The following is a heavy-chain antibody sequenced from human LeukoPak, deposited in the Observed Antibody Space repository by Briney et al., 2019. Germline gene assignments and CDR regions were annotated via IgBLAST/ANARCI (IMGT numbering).Heavy chain of an antibody. CDR1: GYTFTSYY. CDR3: ARDNAPMTTVTPTYYFDY. Sequence: GASVKVSCTASGYTFTSYYMHWVRQAPGQGLEWMGIINPSGGSTSYAQKFQGRVTMTRDMSTSTVYMELSSLRSEDTAVYYCARDNAPMTTVTPTYYFDYWGQGTLVTVSS. CDR2: INPSGGST. V-gene: IGHV1-46*01. J-gene: IGHJ4*02. D-gene: IGHD4-17*01.